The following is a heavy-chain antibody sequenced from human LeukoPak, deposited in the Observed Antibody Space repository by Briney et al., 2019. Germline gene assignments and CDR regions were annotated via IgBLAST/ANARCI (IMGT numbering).Heavy chain of an antibody. CDR3: ARPYYGNYYYYGMDV. J-gene: IGHJ6*02. CDR2: IWYDGSNK. V-gene: IGHV3-33*01. D-gene: IGHD4-17*01. Sequence: PGGSLRLSCAASGFTFSSNGMHWVRQAPGKGLEWVGIIWYDGSNKYYADSVKGRFTISRDNSKNTLYLQMNSLRVEDTAVYYCARPYYGNYYYYGMDVSGQGTTVTVSS. CDR1: GFTFSSNG.